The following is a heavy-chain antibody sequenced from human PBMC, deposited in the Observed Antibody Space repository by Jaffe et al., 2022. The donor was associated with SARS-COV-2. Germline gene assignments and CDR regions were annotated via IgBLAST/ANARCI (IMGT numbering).Heavy chain of an antibody. J-gene: IGHJ6*02. Sequence: QVQLVQSGAEVKKPGASVKVSCKASGYTFTGYYMHWVRQAPGQGLEWMGWINPNSGGTNYAQKFQGWVTMTRDTSISTAYMELSRLRSDDTAVYYCALGSTASEIIVGARWGMDVWGQGTTVTVSS. CDR2: INPNSGGT. V-gene: IGHV1-2*04. D-gene: IGHD1-26*01. CDR1: GYTFTGYY. CDR3: ALGSTASEIIVGARWGMDV.